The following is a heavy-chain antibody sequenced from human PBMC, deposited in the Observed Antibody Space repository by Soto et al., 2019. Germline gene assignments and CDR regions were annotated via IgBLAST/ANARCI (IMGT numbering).Heavy chain of an antibody. CDR3: ARRNYDFWSGYSHPNRFDP. CDR2: IYPGDSDT. D-gene: IGHD3-3*01. CDR1: GYSFTKYW. V-gene: IGHV5-51*01. Sequence: PGESLKISCKGSGYSFTKYWIGWVRQMPGKGLEWMGIIYPGDSDTRYSPSFQGQVNISADKSINTAYLQWSSLKASDTAMYYCARRNYDFWSGYSHPNRFDPWGQGTLVTVSS. J-gene: IGHJ5*02.